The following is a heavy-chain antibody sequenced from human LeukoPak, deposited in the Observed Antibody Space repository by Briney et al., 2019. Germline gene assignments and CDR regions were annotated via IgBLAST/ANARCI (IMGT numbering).Heavy chain of an antibody. Sequence: ASVKVSCKASGYTFTGYYMHWVRQAPGQGLEWMGWINPNSGGTNYAQKFQGRVTMTRDTSISTAYMELSRLRSDDTAVYYCARDSARHYYDSSGYYDYWGQGTLITVSS. CDR1: GYTFTGYY. CDR3: ARDSARHYYDSSGYYDY. D-gene: IGHD3-22*01. CDR2: INPNSGGT. V-gene: IGHV1-2*02. J-gene: IGHJ4*02.